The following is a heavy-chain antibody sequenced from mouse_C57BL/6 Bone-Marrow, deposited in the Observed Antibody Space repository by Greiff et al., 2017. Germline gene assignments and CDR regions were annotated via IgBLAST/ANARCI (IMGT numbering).Heavy chain of an antibody. V-gene: IGHV1-18*01. D-gene: IGHD1-1*01. CDR1: GYTFTDYN. Sequence: EVKLMESGPELVKPGASVKIPCKASGYTFTDYNMDWVKQSHGKSLEWIGDINPNNGGTIYNQKFKGKATLTVDKSSSTAYMELRSLTSEDTAVYYCARGYYGSSYEYAMDYWGQGTSVTVTS. CDR2: INPNNGGT. J-gene: IGHJ4*01. CDR3: ARGYYGSSYEYAMDY.